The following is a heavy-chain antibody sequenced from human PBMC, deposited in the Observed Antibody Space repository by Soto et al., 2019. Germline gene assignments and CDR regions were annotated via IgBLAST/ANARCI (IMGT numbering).Heavy chain of an antibody. V-gene: IGHV3-20*04. CDR2: INWNGGST. D-gene: IGHD3-10*01. J-gene: IGHJ4*02. Sequence: EVQLVESGGGVVRPGGSLRLSCAASGCTFDDYGMSWVRQAPGKGLEWVSGINWNGGSTGYADSVKGRFTISRDNAKNSLYLQMNSLRAEDTALYYCARVVVRGDDMGPVDYWGQGTLVTVSS. CDR3: ARVVVRGDDMGPVDY. CDR1: GCTFDDYG.